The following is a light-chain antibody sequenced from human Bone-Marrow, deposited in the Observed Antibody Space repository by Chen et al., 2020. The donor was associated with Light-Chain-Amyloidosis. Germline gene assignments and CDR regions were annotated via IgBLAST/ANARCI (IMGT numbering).Light chain of an antibody. V-gene: IGLV3-25*03. CDR1: DLPTKY. Sequence: SYELTQPPSVSVSPGQTARITCSGDDLPTKYAYWYQQKPGQAPVLVIHRDTERPSGISERVSGSSSGTTATLNISGVQAEDEADYHCQSADSSGTYEVLFGGGTKLTVL. CDR2: RDT. J-gene: IGLJ2*01. CDR3: QSADSSGTYEVL.